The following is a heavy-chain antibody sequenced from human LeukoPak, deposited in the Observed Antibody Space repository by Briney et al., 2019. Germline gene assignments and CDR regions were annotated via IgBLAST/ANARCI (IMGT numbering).Heavy chain of an antibody. J-gene: IGHJ4*02. V-gene: IGHV3-30*18. CDR3: AKDSAYSNYPIFDY. D-gene: IGHD4-11*01. CDR1: GFSFSSYG. Sequence: GGSLRLSCAASGFSFSSYGMHWVRQAPGKGLEWVAIISYDGSNRYYADSVRGRFTTSRDNSKNTLFLQMNSLRAEDTAVYYCAKDSAYSNYPIFDYWGQGTLVTVSS. CDR2: ISYDGSNR.